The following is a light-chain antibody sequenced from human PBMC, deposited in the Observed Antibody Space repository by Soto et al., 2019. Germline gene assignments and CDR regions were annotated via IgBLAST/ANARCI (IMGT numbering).Light chain of an antibody. CDR2: GAS. V-gene: IGKV3-15*01. J-gene: IGKJ1*01. CDR3: QQYKT. Sequence: IVMTQSPATLSVSPGERATLSCRASHNVRSSLAWYQQKAGQAPRLLIHGASTRATGIPGRFSGSGSGTEFTLTISSLQPDDFATYYCQQYKTFGQGTKVDI. CDR1: HNVRSS.